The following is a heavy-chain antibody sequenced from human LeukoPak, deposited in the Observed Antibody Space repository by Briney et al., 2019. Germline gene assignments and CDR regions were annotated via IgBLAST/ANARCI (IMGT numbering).Heavy chain of an antibody. CDR2: IGGSDGNT. J-gene: IGHJ4*02. D-gene: IGHD5-12*01. Sequence: GGSLILSCAASGFTLSSYAMSWVRQAPGMGLEWVSAIGGSDGNTYYADSVKGRFTISRDNSKNSLYLQINSLRADDTAVYYCAKVQYSDYDMNFDSWGQGTLVTVSS. CDR3: AKVQYSDYDMNFDS. V-gene: IGHV3-23*01. CDR1: GFTLSSYA.